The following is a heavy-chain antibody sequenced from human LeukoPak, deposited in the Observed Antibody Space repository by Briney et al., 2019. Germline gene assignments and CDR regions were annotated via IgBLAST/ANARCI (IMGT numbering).Heavy chain of an antibody. D-gene: IGHD4-23*01. J-gene: IGHJ4*02. CDR1: GGSITSHY. V-gene: IGHV4-59*11. CDR3: ARGALAPDYGGNSKIIDY. CDR2: LFDSVRT. Sequence: SETLSLTCTVSGGSITSHYWSWVRQPPGKGLEWIAYLFDSVRTKDNPSLKSRLTLSADTSKNQFSLRLNSVTAADTAVYYCARGALAPDYGGNSKIIDYWGQGTLVTVSS.